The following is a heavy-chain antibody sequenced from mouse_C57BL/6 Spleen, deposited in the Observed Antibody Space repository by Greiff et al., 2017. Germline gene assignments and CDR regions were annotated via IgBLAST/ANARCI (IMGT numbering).Heavy chain of an antibody. CDR1: GYAFSSSW. V-gene: IGHV1-82*01. Sequence: QVQLKESGPELVKPGASVKISCKASGYAFSSSWMNWVKQRPGKGLEWIGRIYPGDGDTNYNGKFKGKATLTADKSSSTAYMQLSSLTSEDSAVYFCARTYDYLLYYAMDYWGQGTSVTVSS. CDR3: ARTYDYLLYYAMDY. J-gene: IGHJ4*01. CDR2: IYPGDGDT. D-gene: IGHD2-4*01.